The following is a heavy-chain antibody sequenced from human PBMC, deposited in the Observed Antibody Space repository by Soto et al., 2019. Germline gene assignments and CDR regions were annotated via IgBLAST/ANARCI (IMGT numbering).Heavy chain of an antibody. V-gene: IGHV1-3*01. J-gene: IGHJ6*02. Sequence: ASVKVSCKASGYTFTSYAMHWVRQAPGQGLEWMGWINGGNGNTKYSQKFRDRVTITRDASASTGYTELSSLRSEDTAVYYCARGKGMEENYYYYGMDVWGQGTTVTVSS. CDR1: GYTFTSYA. CDR3: ARGKGMEENYYYYGMDV. D-gene: IGHD1-1*01. CDR2: INGGNGNT.